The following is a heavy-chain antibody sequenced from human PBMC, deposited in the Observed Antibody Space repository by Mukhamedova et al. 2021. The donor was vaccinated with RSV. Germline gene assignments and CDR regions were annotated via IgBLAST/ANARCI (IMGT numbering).Heavy chain of an antibody. Sequence: AMSWVRQAPGKGLEWVSAISGSGGSTYYTGSVKGRFTISRDNSKNTLYLQMNSLRAEDTAVYYCAKDGDESVGTTWFGYYYYYG. CDR3: AKDGDESVGTTWFGYYYYYG. V-gene: IGHV3-23*01. CDR2: ISGSGGST. CDR1: A. J-gene: IGHJ6*01. D-gene: IGHD1-26*01.